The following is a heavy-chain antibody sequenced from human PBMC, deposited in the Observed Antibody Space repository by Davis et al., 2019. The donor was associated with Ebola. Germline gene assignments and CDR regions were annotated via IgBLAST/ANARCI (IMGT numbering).Heavy chain of an antibody. Sequence: AASVKVSCKASGYTFTGYDINWVRQAPGQGLEWMGWMNPNSGNTGYAQKFQGRVTMTRNTSISTAYMELSSLRAEDTAVYYCAKDLRGGDYYDPPVWGQGTLVTVSS. CDR1: GYTFTGYD. D-gene: IGHD3-22*01. V-gene: IGHV1-8*01. CDR3: AKDLRGGDYYDPPV. J-gene: IGHJ4*02. CDR2: MNPNSGNT.